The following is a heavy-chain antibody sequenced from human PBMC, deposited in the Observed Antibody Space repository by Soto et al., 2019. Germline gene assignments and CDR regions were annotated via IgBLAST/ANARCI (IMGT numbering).Heavy chain of an antibody. D-gene: IGHD6-19*01. CDR1: GFTFSSYA. Sequence: GGSLRLSCAPSGFTFSSYAMSRVRQAPGKRLEWVSAISGSGGSTYYADSVKGRFTISRDNSKNTLYLQMNSLRAEDTAVYYCAKGVPGIAVAGTGYFQHWGQGTLVTVSS. V-gene: IGHV3-23*01. CDR3: AKGVPGIAVAGTGYFQH. J-gene: IGHJ1*01. CDR2: ISGSGGST.